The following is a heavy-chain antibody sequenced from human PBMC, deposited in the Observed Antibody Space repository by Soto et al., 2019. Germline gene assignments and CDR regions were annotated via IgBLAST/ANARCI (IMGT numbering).Heavy chain of an antibody. CDR3: ARDDGISGSYYD. J-gene: IGHJ4*02. CDR2: INPSDGNR. D-gene: IGHD1-26*01. Sequence: VASVKVSCKASGYSFSFYGINWVRQAPGQGLEWMGWINPSDGNRNFAQKFEDRVTMTTDTSTSTAYMELRSLRSDDTAVYYCARDDGISGSYYDSGQGTLVTVSS. V-gene: IGHV1-18*01. CDR1: GYSFSFYG.